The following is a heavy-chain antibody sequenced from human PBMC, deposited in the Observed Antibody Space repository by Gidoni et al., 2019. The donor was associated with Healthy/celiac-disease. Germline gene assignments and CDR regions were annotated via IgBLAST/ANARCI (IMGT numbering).Heavy chain of an antibody. D-gene: IGHD3-22*01. CDR1: AFTFSSYS. J-gene: IGHJ4*02. CDR2: ISGSGGST. V-gene: IGHV3-23*01. CDR3: AKRLQYYYDRVDY. Sequence: EVQLLESGGGLVQPGGSLRLSCAASAFTFSSYSMSWVRQAPGKGLEWVSAISGSGGSTYYADSVKGRFTISRDNSKNTLYLQMNSLRAEDTAVYYCAKRLQYYYDRVDYWGQGTLVTVSS.